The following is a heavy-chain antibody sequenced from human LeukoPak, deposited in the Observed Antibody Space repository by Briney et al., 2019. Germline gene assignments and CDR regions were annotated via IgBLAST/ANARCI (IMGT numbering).Heavy chain of an antibody. CDR1: GLSFNTYS. CDR3: TSRYCTTTNCYSFDN. J-gene: IGHJ3*02. V-gene: IGHV3-21*01. CDR2: ISSTSAHI. D-gene: IGHD2-2*01. Sequence: GGSLRLSCAASGLSFNTYSMNWVRQAPGTGLEWVSSISSTSAHIFYADSVKGRFSISRDNAKNSLYLQMNSLRVEDTAVYYCTSRYCTTTNCYSFDNWGQGTLVTVSS.